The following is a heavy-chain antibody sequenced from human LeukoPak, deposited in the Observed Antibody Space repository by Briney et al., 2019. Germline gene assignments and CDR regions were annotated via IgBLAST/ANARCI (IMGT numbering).Heavy chain of an antibody. CDR1: GFTFSSYV. CDR3: AKSHSSGWFLFDS. CDR2: ITGSGGST. D-gene: IGHD6-19*01. J-gene: IGHJ4*02. V-gene: IGHV3-23*01. Sequence: GGSLRLSYAASGFTFSSYVMSWVRQAPGKGLEWVSVITGSGGSTSYADSVKGRFTISRDSSKNSLYLQMNSLRAEDTALYYCAKSHSSGWFLFDSWGQGTLVTVSS.